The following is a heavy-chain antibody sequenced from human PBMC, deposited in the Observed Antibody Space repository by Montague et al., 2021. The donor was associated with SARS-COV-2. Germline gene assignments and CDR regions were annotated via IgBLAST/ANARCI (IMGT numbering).Heavy chain of an antibody. Sequence: SETLSLTCAVYGHSGSSTNWESRVSEHPGKALARIGEIHHSGDTNYNPSFKSRVTISVDQSKNQYSLELNFVTAADTALYYCLRAGGFDNRPPVWGQGVLVIVSS. CDR1: GHSGSSTNW. CDR3: LRAGGFDNRPPV. V-gene: IGHV4-4*02. J-gene: IGHJ4*02. CDR2: IHHSGDT. D-gene: IGHD3-10*01.